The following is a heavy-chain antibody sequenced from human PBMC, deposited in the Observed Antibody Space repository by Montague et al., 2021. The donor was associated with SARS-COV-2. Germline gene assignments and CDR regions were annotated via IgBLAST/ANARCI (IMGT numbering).Heavy chain of an antibody. CDR1: GGSISSSSYY. Sequence: SETLSLTCTVSGGSISSSSYYWGWIRQPPGKGLEWIGSIYYSGSTXYNPSLKSRVTISADTSKNQFSLKLSSVTAADAAVYYCARVGLQQLVRFFGMDVWGQGTTVTVSS. CDR2: IYYSGST. J-gene: IGHJ6*02. CDR3: ARVGLQQLVRFFGMDV. V-gene: IGHV4-39*07. D-gene: IGHD6-13*01.